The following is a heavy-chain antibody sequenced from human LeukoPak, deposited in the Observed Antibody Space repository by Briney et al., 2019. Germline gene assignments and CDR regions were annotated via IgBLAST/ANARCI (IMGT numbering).Heavy chain of an antibody. CDR3: AKDRGCSSTSCARYFDY. Sequence: PGGSLRLSCAASGFTFANNAMSWVRQAPGKGLEWVSVISGSGGTTYYADSVKGRFTISRDNSKNTLYLQMNSLRAEDTAEYYCAKDRGCSSTSCARYFDYWGQGTLVTVSS. D-gene: IGHD2-2*01. V-gene: IGHV3-23*01. CDR1: GFTFANNA. CDR2: ISGSGGTT. J-gene: IGHJ4*02.